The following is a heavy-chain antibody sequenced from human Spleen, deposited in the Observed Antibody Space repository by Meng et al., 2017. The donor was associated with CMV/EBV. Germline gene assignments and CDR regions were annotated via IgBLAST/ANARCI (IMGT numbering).Heavy chain of an antibody. Sequence: CAVYGGCFSGYYWGRRRQPAGKGLEWIGEINHRGSSNYNPSLKSRVTISVDTSKNQFSLKLSSVTAADTAVYYCARRPGGVGWFDPWGQGTLVTVSS. CDR1: GGCFSGYY. CDR3: ARRPGGVGWFDP. V-gene: IGHV4-34*01. CDR2: INHRGSS. J-gene: IGHJ5*02. D-gene: IGHD2-2*01.